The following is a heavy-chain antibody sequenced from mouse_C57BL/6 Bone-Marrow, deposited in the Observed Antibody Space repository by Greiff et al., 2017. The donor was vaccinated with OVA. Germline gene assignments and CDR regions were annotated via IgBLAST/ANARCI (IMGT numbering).Heavy chain of an antibody. CDR3: ARGGGYDEGYYFDY. Sequence: EVMLVESGGGLVKPGGSLKLSCAASGFTFSDYGMHWVRQAPEKGLEWVAYISSGSSTIYYADTVKGRFTISRDNAKNTLFLQMTSLRSEDTAMYDCARGGGYDEGYYFDYWGQGTTLTVSS. CDR2: ISSGSSTI. V-gene: IGHV5-17*01. D-gene: IGHD2-2*01. J-gene: IGHJ2*01. CDR1: GFTFSDYG.